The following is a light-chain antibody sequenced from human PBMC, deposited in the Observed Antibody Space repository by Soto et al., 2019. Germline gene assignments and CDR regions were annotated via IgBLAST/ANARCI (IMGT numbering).Light chain of an antibody. Sequence: QSVLTQPASVSGSPGQSITISCTGTSSDVGSYNLVSWYQQHPGKAPKLMIYEVSKRPSGVSNRFSGSKSGNTASLTISGLQAEDEADYYCCSYAGSSTYVFGTGTKGXRP. J-gene: IGLJ1*01. CDR1: SSDVGSYNL. V-gene: IGLV2-23*02. CDR2: EVS. CDR3: CSYAGSSTYV.